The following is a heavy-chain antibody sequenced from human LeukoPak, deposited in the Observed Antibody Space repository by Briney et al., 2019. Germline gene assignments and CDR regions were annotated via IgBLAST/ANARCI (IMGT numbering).Heavy chain of an antibody. CDR3: ARADSPGASFHY. D-gene: IGHD1-26*01. J-gene: IGHJ4*02. Sequence: ASVKVSCKASGYRFTSYDINWVRQATGQGLEWMAYMNTNSGKTVFAQNFRGRLTITRSTSMSTAYMELSSLRSQDTAVYYCARADSPGASFHYWGQGTLVTVSS. V-gene: IGHV1-8*03. CDR1: GYRFTSYD. CDR2: MNTNSGKT.